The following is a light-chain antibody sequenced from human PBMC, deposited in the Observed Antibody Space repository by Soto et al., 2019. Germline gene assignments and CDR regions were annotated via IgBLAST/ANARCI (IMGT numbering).Light chain of an antibody. CDR2: GAY. CDR1: QSVSSN. J-gene: IGKJ1*01. CDR3: QQYNNWPRRT. V-gene: IGKV3-15*01. Sequence: EILMTQSPATLSVSPGERATLSCRASQSVSSNLAWYQQKPGQAPRLLIYGAYTRATGIPARFSGSGSGTEFTLTISSLQSEDFAVYYCQQYNNWPRRTFGQGTKV.